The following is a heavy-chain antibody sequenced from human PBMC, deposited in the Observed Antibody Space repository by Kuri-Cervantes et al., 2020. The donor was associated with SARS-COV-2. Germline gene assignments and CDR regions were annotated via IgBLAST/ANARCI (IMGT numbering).Heavy chain of an antibody. CDR2: INPNSGGT. D-gene: IGHD2-15*01. J-gene: IGHJ6*02. CDR1: GYTFTGYY. CDR3: ARKIGGGYCSGDSCWGMDV. Sequence: ASVKVSCKASGYTFTGYYMHWVRQAPGQGLEWMGWINPNSGGTNYAQKFQGRVAITADKSTSTAYMELSSLRSEDTAVYYCARKIGGGYCSGDSCWGMDVWGQGTTVTVSS. V-gene: IGHV1-2*02.